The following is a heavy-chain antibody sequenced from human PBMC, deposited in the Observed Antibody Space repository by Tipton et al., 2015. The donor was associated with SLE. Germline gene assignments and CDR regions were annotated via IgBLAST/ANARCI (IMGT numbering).Heavy chain of an antibody. J-gene: IGHJ4*02. CDR1: GGSISSSSHY. D-gene: IGHD2-8*01. V-gene: IGHV4-61*09. Sequence: TLSLTCTVSGGSISSSSHYWSWIRQPAGKGLEWIGHVYTTGSSNYNPSLESRVTIFLDTSRNQFSLKLTFVTAADTAVYYCARSPYDGPFDYWGQGTLVTASS. CDR3: ARSPYDGPFDY. CDR2: VYTTGSS.